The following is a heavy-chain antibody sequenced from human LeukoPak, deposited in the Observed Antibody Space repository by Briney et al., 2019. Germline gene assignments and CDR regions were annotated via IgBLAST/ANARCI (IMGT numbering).Heavy chain of an antibody. D-gene: IGHD3-16*01. CDR3: ARWGYDHVSGSFGRFDY. V-gene: IGHV4-39*07. CDR1: GCSISSNSYY. CDR2: IYYSGST. Sequence: PSETLSLTCTVSGCSISSNSYYWGRIPQPPGKGLEWIGSIYYSGSTSSNPSLKSRVTISADTSKNQFSLKLSSVTAADTAVYYCARWGYDHVSGSFGRFDYWGQGTLVTVSS. J-gene: IGHJ4*02.